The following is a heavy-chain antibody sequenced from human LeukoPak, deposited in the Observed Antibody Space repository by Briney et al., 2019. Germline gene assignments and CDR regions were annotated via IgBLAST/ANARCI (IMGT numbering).Heavy chain of an antibody. CDR1: GFTFDDYV. V-gene: IGHV3-9*03. D-gene: IGHD1-26*01. CDR2: ISWNSGSI. Sequence: GRSLRLSCAASGFTFDDYVMHWVRQAPGKGLEWVSGISWNSGSIGYADSVKGRFTIPRDNAKNSLYLQMNSLRAEDMALYYCANALGSYFRLDAFDIWGQGTMVTVSS. J-gene: IGHJ3*02. CDR3: ANALGSYFRLDAFDI.